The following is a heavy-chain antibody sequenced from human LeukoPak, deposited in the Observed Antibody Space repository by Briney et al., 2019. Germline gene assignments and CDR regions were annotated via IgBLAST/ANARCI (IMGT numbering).Heavy chain of an antibody. V-gene: IGHV1-2*02. J-gene: IGHJ3*02. CDR2: TNPNSGAT. CDR1: GYSFTAYY. D-gene: IGHD3-16*01. CDR3: VRDRGGDAFDI. Sequence: GSVKVSCKASGYSFTAYYIHWVRQAPGQGLEWMRWTNPNSGATNYAQQFHGRVTVTWDSSISTVFMELSRLRSDDTAMYYCVRDRGGDAFDIWGQGTMVTVSS.